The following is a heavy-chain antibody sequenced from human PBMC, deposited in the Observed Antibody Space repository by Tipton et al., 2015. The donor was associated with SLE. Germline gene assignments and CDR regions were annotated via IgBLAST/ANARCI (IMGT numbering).Heavy chain of an antibody. D-gene: IGHD4-17*01. CDR3: ARERGDYGDYFDY. Sequence: TLSLTCTVSGGSISSYYWSWIRQPPGKGLEWMGYIYTSRSTNYNPSLKSRDTIPVDTSKNQFSLKLSSVTAADTAVYYCARERGDYGDYFDYWGQGTLVTVSS. J-gene: IGHJ4*02. CDR1: GGSISSYY. CDR2: IYTSRST. V-gene: IGHV4-4*08.